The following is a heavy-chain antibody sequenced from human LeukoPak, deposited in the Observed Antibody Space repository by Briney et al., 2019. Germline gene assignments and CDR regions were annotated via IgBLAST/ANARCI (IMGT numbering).Heavy chain of an antibody. J-gene: IGHJ4*02. Sequence: PSQTLSLTCTVSGGSISSGGYYWRWIRQHPGKGLEWIGYIYYSERTYYNPSLKSRVTISVDTSKNQFSLKLSSVTAADTAVYYCASLDCSSTSCPFDYWGQGTLVTVSS. V-gene: IGHV4-31*03. CDR1: GGSISSGGYY. D-gene: IGHD2-2*01. CDR2: IYYSERT. CDR3: ASLDCSSTSCPFDY.